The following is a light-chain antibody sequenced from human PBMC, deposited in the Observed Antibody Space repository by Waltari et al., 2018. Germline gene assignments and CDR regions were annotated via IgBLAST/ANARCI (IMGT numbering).Light chain of an antibody. CDR2: EVT. CDR3: TSYAGTSVV. V-gene: IGLV2-8*01. Sequence: QSALTQPPSASGSPGQSVTTPCTGTSSDVGGHNLVSWDQQHPGKAPTLLIYEVTKRPSGVPDRFSGSKSGNTASLTVSGLQAEDEADYFCTSYAGTSVVFGGGTELTVL. CDR1: SSDVGGHNL. J-gene: IGLJ2*01.